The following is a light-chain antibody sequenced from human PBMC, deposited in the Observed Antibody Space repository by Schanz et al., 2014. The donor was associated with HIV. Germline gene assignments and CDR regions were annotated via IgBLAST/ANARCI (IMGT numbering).Light chain of an antibody. CDR2: DVS. J-gene: IGLJ2*01. CDR1: SSDVGGYNY. V-gene: IGLV2-14*03. CDR3: SSYTSSSTVL. Sequence: QSALTQPPSVSGSPGQSITISCTGTSSDVGGYNYVSWYQQHPGKAPKLMIFDVSNRPSGVSNRFSGSKSGNTASLTISGLQAEDEAGYYCSSYTSSSTVLFGGGTKLTVL.